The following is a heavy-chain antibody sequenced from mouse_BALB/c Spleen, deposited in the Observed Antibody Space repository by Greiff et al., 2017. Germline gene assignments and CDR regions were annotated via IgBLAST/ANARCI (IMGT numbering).Heavy chain of an antibody. CDR2: ISYSGST. CDR3: ARGARQLGL. V-gene: IGHV3-2*02. D-gene: IGHD3-2*01. CDR1: GYSITSDYA. J-gene: IGHJ2*01. Sequence: EVKLMESGPGLVKPSQSLSLTCTVTGYSITSDYAWNWIRQFPGNKLEWMGYISYSGSTSYNPSLKSRISITRDTSKNQFFLQLNSVTTEDTATYYCARGARQLGLWGQGTTLTVSS.